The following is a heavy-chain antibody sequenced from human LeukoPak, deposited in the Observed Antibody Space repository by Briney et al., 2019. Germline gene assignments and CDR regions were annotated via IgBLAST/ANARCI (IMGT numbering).Heavy chain of an antibody. V-gene: IGHV3-23*01. CDR2: ISASGGTT. CDR1: GLTLSNYA. J-gene: IGHJ6*03. CDR3: AKDSKRYPLDYYMDV. D-gene: IGHD1-14*01. Sequence: GGSLRLSCAASGLTLSNYAMIWVRQAPGKGLEWVSSISASGGTTYYADSVKGRFTIPRDNPKNTLYLQMSSLSAEDTAIYYCAKDSKRYPLDYYMDVWGKGTTVTVSS.